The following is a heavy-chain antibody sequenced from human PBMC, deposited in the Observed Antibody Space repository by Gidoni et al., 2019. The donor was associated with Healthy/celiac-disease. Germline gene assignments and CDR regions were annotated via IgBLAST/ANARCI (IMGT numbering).Heavy chain of an antibody. J-gene: IGHJ3*02. CDR3: ARGNDYVWGSYRYNGDAFDI. V-gene: IGHV4-34*01. CDR2: INHSGST. D-gene: IGHD3-16*02. CDR1: GGSFSGYY. Sequence: QVQLQQWGAELLKPSETLSLTCAVYGGSFSGYYWSWIRQPPGKGLEWIGEINHSGSTNYNPSLKSRVTISVDTSKNQFSLKLSSVTAADTAVYYCARGNDYVWGSYRYNGDAFDIWGQGTMVTVSS.